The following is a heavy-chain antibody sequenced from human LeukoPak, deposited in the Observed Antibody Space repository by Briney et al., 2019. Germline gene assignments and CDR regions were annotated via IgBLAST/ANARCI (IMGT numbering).Heavy chain of an antibody. CDR3: ARGPYSGSYAEYFQH. CDR2: ISSSGSTI. D-gene: IGHD1-26*01. CDR1: GFTFSSYE. J-gene: IGHJ1*01. V-gene: IGHV3-48*03. Sequence: PGGSLRLSCAASGFTFSSYEMNWVRQAPGKGLEWVSYISSSGSTIYCADSVKGRFTISRDNAKNSLYLQMNSLRAEDTAVYYCARGPYSGSYAEYFQHWGQGTLVTVSS.